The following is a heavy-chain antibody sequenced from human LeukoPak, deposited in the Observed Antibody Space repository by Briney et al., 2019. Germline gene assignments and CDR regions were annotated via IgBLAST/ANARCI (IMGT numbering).Heavy chain of an antibody. V-gene: IGHV1-2*02. CDR3: ARDYRGSGWYYFDY. J-gene: IGHJ4*02. CDR1: GYTFTGYY. D-gene: IGHD6-19*01. Sequence: ASVKVSCKASGYTFTGYYMNWVRQAPGQGLEWMGWINPNSGGTNYAQKFQGRVTMTRDTSISTAYMELSRLRSDDTAVYYCARDYRGSGWYYFDYWGQGTLVTVSS. CDR2: INPNSGGT.